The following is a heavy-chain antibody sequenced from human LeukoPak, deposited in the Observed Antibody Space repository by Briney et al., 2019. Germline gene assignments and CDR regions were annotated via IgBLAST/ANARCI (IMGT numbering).Heavy chain of an antibody. CDR2: ISSSSSYI. V-gene: IGHV3-21*01. J-gene: IGHJ4*02. Sequence: PGESLRLSCAASGFTFSSYSMNWVRQAPGKGLEWVSSISSSSSYIYYADSVKGRFTISRDNAKNSLYLQMNSLRAEDTAVYYCARGGSVRYYFDYWGQGTLVTVSS. CDR1: GFTFSSYS. CDR3: ARGGSVRYYFDY. D-gene: IGHD4-17*01.